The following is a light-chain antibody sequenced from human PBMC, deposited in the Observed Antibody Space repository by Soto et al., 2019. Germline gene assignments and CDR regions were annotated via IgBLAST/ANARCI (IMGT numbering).Light chain of an antibody. CDR1: QSISTF. CDR2: TAS. CDR3: HQRPGR. Sequence: DIQMTQSPSSLSASVGDRVTITCRASQSISTFLHWYQQKPGKAPKLLIHTASSLQSGVPSRFNGSASGTDFTFTISGLQPEDFETYYLHQRPGRFAQGPRVDIK. V-gene: IGKV1-39*01. J-gene: IGKJ1*01.